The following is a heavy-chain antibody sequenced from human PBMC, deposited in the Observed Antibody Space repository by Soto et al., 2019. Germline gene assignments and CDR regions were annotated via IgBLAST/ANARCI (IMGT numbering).Heavy chain of an antibody. CDR1: GGTFSSYA. J-gene: IGHJ6*02. Sequence: QVQLVQSGAEVKKPGSSVKVSCKASGGTFSSYAISRVRQAPGQGLEWMGGIIPISDTTNYAQKFQGRVTITADDSTSTASMELSSLRSEDTAVYYCARSQGSSTSLEIYYYYYYGMDVWGQGTTVTVSS. CDR3: ARSQGSSTSLEIYYYYYYGMDV. V-gene: IGHV1-69*01. CDR2: IIPISDTT. D-gene: IGHD2-2*01.